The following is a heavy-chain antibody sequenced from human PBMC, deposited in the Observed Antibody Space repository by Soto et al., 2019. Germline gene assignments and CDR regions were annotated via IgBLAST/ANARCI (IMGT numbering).Heavy chain of an antibody. V-gene: IGHV6-1*01. CDR3: ARGVAGSGFDL. CDR1: GGSVSSNTSA. J-gene: IGHJ4*02. D-gene: IGHD6-19*01. CDR2: TYYRSNWRH. Sequence: SQTRSLPCAISGGSVSSNTSACNVMRSSPSRGLEWLGRTYYRSNWRHDYAVSVKSRITVNPDTSKNHFSLQLNSVTPDDTAVYYCARGVAGSGFDLWGQGTLVTVSS.